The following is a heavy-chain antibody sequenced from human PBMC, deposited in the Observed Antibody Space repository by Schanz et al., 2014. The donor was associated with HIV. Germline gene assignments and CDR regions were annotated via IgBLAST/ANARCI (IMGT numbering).Heavy chain of an antibody. CDR1: GFTFSSYG. CDR2: ISGNGGST. D-gene: IGHD3-16*01. V-gene: IGHV3-23*01. Sequence: EGQLLESGGGLVQPGGSLRLSCAASGFTFSSYGIHWVRQAPGKGLEWVSGISGNGGSTYHADSVKGRFTISRDNSKNTLYLQMNSLRAEDTAVYYCARVANWDYYGMDVWGRGTTVTVSS. CDR3: ARVANWDYYGMDV. J-gene: IGHJ6*02.